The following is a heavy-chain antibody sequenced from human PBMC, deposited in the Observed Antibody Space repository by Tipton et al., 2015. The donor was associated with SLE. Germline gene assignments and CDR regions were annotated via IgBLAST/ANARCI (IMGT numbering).Heavy chain of an antibody. CDR2: ISADGNNQ. CDR3: ARDLLPGYYGMDV. J-gene: IGHJ6*02. Sequence: SLRLSCAASGFTYTNYAVHWVRQTPGKGLEWVAVISADGNNQYYADSVKGRFTISRDNSKNTLYLPMNSLRAEDTAVYYCARDLLPGYYGMDVWGQGTTVTVSS. CDR1: GFTYTNYA. V-gene: IGHV3-30*04. D-gene: IGHD1-26*01.